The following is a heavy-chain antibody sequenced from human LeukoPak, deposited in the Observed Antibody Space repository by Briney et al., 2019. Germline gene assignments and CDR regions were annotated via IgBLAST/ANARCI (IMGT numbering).Heavy chain of an antibody. CDR2: INHSGST. J-gene: IGHJ3*02. Sequence: SETLSLTCAVYGGSFSGYYWSWIRQPPGKGLEWIGEINHSGSTNYNPSLKSRVTISVDTSKNQFSLKLSSVTAADTAVYYCARAAYGDYVFRDAFDIWGQGTMVTVSS. V-gene: IGHV4-34*01. D-gene: IGHD4-17*01. CDR3: ARAAYGDYVFRDAFDI. CDR1: GGSFSGYY.